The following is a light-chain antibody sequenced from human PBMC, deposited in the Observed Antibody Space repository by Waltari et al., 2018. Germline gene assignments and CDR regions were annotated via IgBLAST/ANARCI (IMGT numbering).Light chain of an antibody. CDR2: AAS. Sequence: QLTQSPSSLSASVGDRVTITCRASQGISSFLAWYQQKAGKAPKLLIYAASTLQSGVPSRFNGSGSGTDFTLTISSLQPEDFATYYCQQLNSYPPTFGGGTKLEIK. J-gene: IGKJ4*01. CDR1: QGISSF. V-gene: IGKV1-9*01. CDR3: QQLNSYPPT.